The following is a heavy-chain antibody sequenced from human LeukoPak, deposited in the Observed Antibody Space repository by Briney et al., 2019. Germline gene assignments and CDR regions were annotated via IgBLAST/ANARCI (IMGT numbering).Heavy chain of an antibody. Sequence: ASVKVSCKASGYTFTGYYMHWVRQAPGQGLEWMGWINPDSGGTNYAQKFQGRVTMTRATSINTVYMELSRLRSDDTAVYYCARDKQLDWAHYFYYYMDAWGKGTTVSVSS. J-gene: IGHJ6*03. CDR1: GYTFTGYY. D-gene: IGHD1-1*01. V-gene: IGHV1-2*02. CDR2: INPDSGGT. CDR3: ARDKQLDWAHYFYYYMDA.